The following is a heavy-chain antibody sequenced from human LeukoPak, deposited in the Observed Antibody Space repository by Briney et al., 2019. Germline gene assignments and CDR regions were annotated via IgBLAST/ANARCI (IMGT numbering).Heavy chain of an antibody. CDR1: QFAFNDYA. Sequence: GGSLRLSCAASQFAFNDYAMSWVRQAPGKGLEWVSGTNWHGGSTYYADSVKGRFTISRDNAKNSLYLQMNSLRAEDTAVYYCAELGITMIGGVWGKGTTVTIPS. V-gene: IGHV3-20*04. CDR2: TNWHGGST. D-gene: IGHD3-10*02. CDR3: AELGITMIGGV. J-gene: IGHJ6*04.